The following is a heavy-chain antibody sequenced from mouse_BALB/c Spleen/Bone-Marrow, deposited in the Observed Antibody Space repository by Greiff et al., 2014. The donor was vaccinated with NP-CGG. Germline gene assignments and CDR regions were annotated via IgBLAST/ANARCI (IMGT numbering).Heavy chain of an antibody. CDR1: GFTLSSFG. D-gene: IGHD2-2*01. CDR3: ARSPYGYDGRDY. J-gene: IGHJ4*01. V-gene: IGHV5-17*02. CDR2: ISSGSSTI. Sequence: EVKLMESGGGLVQPGGSRKLSCAASGFTLSSFGMHWVRQAPEKGLEWVAYISSGSSTIYYADTVKGRFTISRDNPKNTLFLQMTSLRSEDTAMYYCARSPYGYDGRDYWGQGTSVTVSS.